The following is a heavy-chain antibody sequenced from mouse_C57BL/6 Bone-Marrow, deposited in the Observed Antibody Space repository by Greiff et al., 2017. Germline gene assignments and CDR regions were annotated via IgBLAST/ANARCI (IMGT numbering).Heavy chain of an antibody. Sequence: QVQLKQPGAELVKPGASVKLSCKASGYTFTNYWMHWVKQRPGQCLEWIGMMHPNGGSPDYNEKLKSEATLSVDKSSRTAYMELSSLTSEDSAVYYCARSYDYDDYTMDYWGQGTSVTVSS. CDR3: ARSYDYDDYTMDY. CDR2: MHPNGGSP. CDR1: GYTFTNYW. J-gene: IGHJ4*01. V-gene: IGHV1-64*01. D-gene: IGHD2-4*01.